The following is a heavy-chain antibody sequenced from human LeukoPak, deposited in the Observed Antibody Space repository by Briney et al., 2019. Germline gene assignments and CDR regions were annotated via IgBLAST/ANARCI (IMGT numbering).Heavy chain of an antibody. CDR2: ISGSGDTT. D-gene: IGHD3-3*01. V-gene: IGHV3-23*01. Sequence: GGSLRLSCAASGFTFSHFAMSWVRQAPGKGLEWVSAISGSGDTTYYADSVKGRFTISRDNSNNTLYLQMNSLRAEDTAVYYCAKDLPYYDFWSGYNAFEYWGQGTLVTVSS. CDR1: GFTFSHFA. J-gene: IGHJ4*02. CDR3: AKDLPYYDFWSGYNAFEY.